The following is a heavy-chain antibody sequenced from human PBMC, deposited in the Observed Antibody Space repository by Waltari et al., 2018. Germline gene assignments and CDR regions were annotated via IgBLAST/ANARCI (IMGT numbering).Heavy chain of an antibody. Sequence: QLQLQESGPGLVKPSETLSLTCTVSGGSISSSSYYWGWIRQPPGQGLEWIRSIYYSGNTYYNQSRKSRVTISVDTSKNQFSLKLSSVTAAYTAVYYCAHVAAAGSDFYYYGMDVWGQGTTVTVSS. CDR2: IYYSGNT. CDR1: GGSISSSSYY. J-gene: IGHJ6*02. CDR3: AHVAAAGSDFYYYGMDV. D-gene: IGHD6-13*01. V-gene: IGHV4-39*01.